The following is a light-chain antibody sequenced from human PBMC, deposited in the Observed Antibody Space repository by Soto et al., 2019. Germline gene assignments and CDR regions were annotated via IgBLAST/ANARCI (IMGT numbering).Light chain of an antibody. V-gene: IGKV1-5*03. CDR2: KAS. J-gene: IGKJ1*01. CDR1: QSISNW. CDR3: QQYNNYMWT. Sequence: DIQLTQSHSTLSASVGDSVTLTCRASQSISNWLAWYQQKPGKAPKVLIYKASSLESGVPSRFSGSGSGTEFTLTISSLQPDDFATYYCQQYNNYMWTFGQGTKVDIK.